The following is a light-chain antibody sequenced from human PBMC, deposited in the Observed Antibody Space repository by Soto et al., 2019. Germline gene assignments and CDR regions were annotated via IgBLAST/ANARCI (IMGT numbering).Light chain of an antibody. V-gene: IGLV2-11*01. CDR1: SSDVGDNY. J-gene: IGLJ1*01. Sequence: HCVLTQPPSSSGAHGQAVTISCTGTSSDVGDNYVSWYQELPGTAPKLLIYDDNKRPSGVPDRFSGSKSGNTASLTISGLQAEDEADYYCCSYAGSYTFGVFGTGTKVTVL. CDR3: CSYAGSYTFGV. CDR2: DDN.